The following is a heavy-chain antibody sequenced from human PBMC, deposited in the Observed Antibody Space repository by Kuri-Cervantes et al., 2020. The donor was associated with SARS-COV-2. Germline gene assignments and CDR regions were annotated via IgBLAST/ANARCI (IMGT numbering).Heavy chain of an antibody. CDR2: INPNSGGT. CDR1: GYTFTRYY. J-gene: IGHJ4*02. D-gene: IGHD3-22*01. CDR3: ARDPSYYDSSGYYSPDAPQFDY. V-gene: IGHV1-2*02. Sequence: SVKVSCKASGYTFTRYYMHWVRQAPGQGLEWMGWINPNSGGTNYAQKFQGRVTMTRDTSISTAYMELSRLRSDDTAVYYCARDPSYYDSSGYYSPDAPQFDYWGQGTLVTVSS.